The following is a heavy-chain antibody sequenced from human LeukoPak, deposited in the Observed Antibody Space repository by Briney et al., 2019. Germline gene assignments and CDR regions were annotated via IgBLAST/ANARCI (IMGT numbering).Heavy chain of an antibody. CDR2: MFYSERP. CDR1: GGSINDYY. V-gene: IGHV4-59*08. CDR3: TYMVSGWFDP. D-gene: IGHD1-26*01. Sequence: PSETLSLTCTVSGGSINDYYWSWIRQPPGKGLEWIGYMFYSERPNYNPSLKSRVTISVDTSKNQFSLKLSSVTAADTAVYYCTYMVSGWFDPWGQGTLVTVSS. J-gene: IGHJ5*02.